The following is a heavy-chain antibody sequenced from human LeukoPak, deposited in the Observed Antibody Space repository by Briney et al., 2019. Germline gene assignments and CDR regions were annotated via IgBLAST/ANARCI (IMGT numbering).Heavy chain of an antibody. CDR2: ISVYNGKT. CDR3: ARYYFGSGGYVDWFDP. Sequence: ASVKVSCKASGYTFTTYSISWVRQAPGQGLEWMGWISVYNGKTNSAQKLQGRVTMTTDTSTSTAYMELRSLRSDDTAVYYCARYYFGSGGYVDWFDPWGQGTLVTVSS. CDR1: GYTFTTYS. D-gene: IGHD3-10*01. V-gene: IGHV1-18*01. J-gene: IGHJ5*02.